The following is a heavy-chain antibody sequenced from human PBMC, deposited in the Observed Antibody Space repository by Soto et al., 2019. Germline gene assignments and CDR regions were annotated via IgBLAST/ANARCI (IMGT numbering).Heavy chain of an antibody. V-gene: IGHV3-23*01. CDR2: ISGSGGST. CDR1: GFTFSSYA. D-gene: IGHD3-10*01. CDR3: AKLVRSRGDHDAFDI. J-gene: IGHJ3*02. Sequence: GGSLRLSCAASGFTFSSYAMSWVRQAPGKGLEWVSAISGSGGSTYYADSVKGRFTISRDNSKNTLYLQMNSLRAEDTAVYYFAKLVRSRGDHDAFDIWGQGTMVTVSS.